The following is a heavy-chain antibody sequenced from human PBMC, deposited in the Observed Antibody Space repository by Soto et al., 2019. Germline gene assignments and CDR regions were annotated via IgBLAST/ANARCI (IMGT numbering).Heavy chain of an antibody. J-gene: IGHJ1*01. V-gene: IGHV4-4*07. CDR1: GAYVSDFS. Sequence: PSETLSLTCTVPGAYVSDFSWSWIRQPAGKGLEWIGRTTVNGITQYTPSFRSRVTMSMDTSRNQFSLNLQSATAADTARYYCARESGENWNYEAHWGQGTLVTVSS. CDR3: ARESGENWNYEAH. CDR2: TTVNGIT. D-gene: IGHD1-7*01.